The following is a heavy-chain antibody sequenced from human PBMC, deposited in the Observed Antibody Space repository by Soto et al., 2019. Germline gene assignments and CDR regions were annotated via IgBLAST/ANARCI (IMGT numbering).Heavy chain of an antibody. Sequence: SETLSLTCTVSGGSISSYYWRWIRQPPGKGLEWIGYIYYSGSTNYNPSLKSRVTISVDTSKNQFSLKLSSVTAADTAVYYCARGAAGPSSDYWGQGTLVTVSS. V-gene: IGHV4-59*01. J-gene: IGHJ4*02. CDR3: ARGAAGPSSDY. CDR1: GGSISSYY. CDR2: IYYSGST. D-gene: IGHD6-13*01.